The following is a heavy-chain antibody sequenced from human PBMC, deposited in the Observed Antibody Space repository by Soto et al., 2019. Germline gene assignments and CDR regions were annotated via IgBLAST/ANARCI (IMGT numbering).Heavy chain of an antibody. CDR2: ISYDGSNK. Sequence: GESLKISCAASGFTFSSYGMHWVRQAPGKGLEWVAVISYDGSNKYYADSVKGRFTISRDNSKNTLYLQMNSLRAEDTAVYYCAKVLGFDWLLYLDYWGQGTLVTVSS. V-gene: IGHV3-30*18. D-gene: IGHD3-9*01. J-gene: IGHJ4*02. CDR1: GFTFSSYG. CDR3: AKVLGFDWLLYLDY.